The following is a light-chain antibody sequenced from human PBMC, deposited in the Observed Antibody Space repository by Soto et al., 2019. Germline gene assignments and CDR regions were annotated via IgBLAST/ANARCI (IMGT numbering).Light chain of an antibody. V-gene: IGKV3-15*01. Sequence: DIVMTQSPATLSVSPGETAALSCRAGQSVGRNFAWYQQKPGQAPRLLIYGASTRATANPARFRGRGSGTEFTLTISSLQSEDFANYYCQQYNKWAYTFGQGTKLEIK. CDR2: GAS. J-gene: IGKJ2*01. CDR3: QQYNKWAYT. CDR1: QSVGRN.